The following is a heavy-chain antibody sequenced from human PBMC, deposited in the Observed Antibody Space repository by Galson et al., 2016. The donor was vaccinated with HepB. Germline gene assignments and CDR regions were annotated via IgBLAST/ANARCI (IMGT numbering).Heavy chain of an antibody. D-gene: IGHD2-15*01. CDR3: ARDNNPLPLYWYFDL. CDR2: FYTSGST. V-gene: IGHV4-61*02. J-gene: IGHJ2*01. CDR1: GGSISSGTYY. Sequence: TLSLTCTVSGGSISSGTYYWSWIRQPAGKGLEWIGRFYTSGSTNYNPSLKSRVTISVDTSKNQFSLKLNSVTAADTAVYYCARDNNPLPLYWYFDLWGRGTLVTVSS.